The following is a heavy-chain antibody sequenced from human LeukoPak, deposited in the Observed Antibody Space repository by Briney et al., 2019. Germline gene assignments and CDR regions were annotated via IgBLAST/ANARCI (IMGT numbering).Heavy chain of an antibody. D-gene: IGHD1-26*01. V-gene: IGHV3-30*02. CDR3: AKGLRWGSYFPTPFDY. CDR2: IRYDGSNK. J-gene: IGHJ4*02. CDR1: GVTFSSYG. Sequence: GGSLRLSCAASGVTFSSYGMHWVRQAPGKGLEWVAFIRYDGSNKYYADSVKGRFTISRDNSKNTLYLQMNSLRAEDTAVYYCAKGLRWGSYFPTPFDYWGQGTLVTVSS.